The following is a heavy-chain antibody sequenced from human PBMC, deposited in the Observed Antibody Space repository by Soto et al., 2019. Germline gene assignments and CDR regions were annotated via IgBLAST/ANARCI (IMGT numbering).Heavy chain of an antibody. CDR2: INHSGST. CDR3: ARGPGGYDGNYYYYYMDV. CDR1: GGSFCGYY. J-gene: IGHJ6*03. D-gene: IGHD5-12*01. Sequence: SETLSLTCAVYGGSFCGYYWSWIRQPPGKGLEWIGEINHSGSTNYNPSLKSRVTISVDTSKNQFSLKLSSVTAADTAVYYCARGPGGYDGNYYYYYMDVWGKGTTVTVSS. V-gene: IGHV4-34*01.